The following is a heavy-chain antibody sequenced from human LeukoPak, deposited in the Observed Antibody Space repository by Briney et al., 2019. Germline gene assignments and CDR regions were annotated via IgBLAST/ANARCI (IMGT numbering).Heavy chain of an antibody. D-gene: IGHD3-22*01. CDR2: INHSGST. CDR3: ARGIRYYDSSGYSY. V-gene: IGHV4-34*01. Sequence: SETLSLTCAVYGGSFSGYYWSWIRQPPGKGLEWIGEINHSGSTNYNPSLKSRVTISVDTSKNQFSLKLSSVTAADTAVYYCARGIRYYDSSGYSYWGQGTLVTVSS. CDR1: GGSFSGYY. J-gene: IGHJ4*02.